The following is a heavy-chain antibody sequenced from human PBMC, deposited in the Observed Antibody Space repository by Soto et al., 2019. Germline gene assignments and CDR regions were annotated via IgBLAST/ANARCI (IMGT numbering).Heavy chain of an antibody. CDR2: IIPIFGTA. V-gene: IGHV1-69*06. CDR1: GGTFSSYA. D-gene: IGHD6-13*01. J-gene: IGHJ6*02. Sequence: QVQLVQSGAEVKKPGSSVKVSCKASGGTFSSYAISWVRQAPGQGLEWMGGIIPIFGTANYAQKFQGRVTITADKSTSTAYMELSSLRSEDTAVYYCARGSSSWENYYFYGLDVWGQGTTVTVSS. CDR3: ARGSSSWENYYFYGLDV.